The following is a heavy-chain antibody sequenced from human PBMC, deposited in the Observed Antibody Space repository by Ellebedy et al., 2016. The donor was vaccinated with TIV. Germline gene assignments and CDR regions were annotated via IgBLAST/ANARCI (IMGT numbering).Heavy chain of an antibody. D-gene: IGHD6-19*01. CDR3: ARDYGYSSGWYPGYYFDY. Sequence: SETLSLTXTVSGGSISSYYWSWIRQPAGKGLEWIGRIYTSGSTNYNPSLKSRVTMSVDTSKNQFSLKLSSVTAADTAVYYCARDYGYSSGWYPGYYFDYWGQGTLVTVSS. V-gene: IGHV4-4*07. CDR1: GGSISSYY. CDR2: IYTSGST. J-gene: IGHJ4*02.